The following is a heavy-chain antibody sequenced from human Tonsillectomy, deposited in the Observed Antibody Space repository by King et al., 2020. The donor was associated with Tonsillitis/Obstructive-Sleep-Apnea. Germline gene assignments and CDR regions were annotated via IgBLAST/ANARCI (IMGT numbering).Heavy chain of an antibody. Sequence: VQLVESGGGVVQPGRSLRLSCAASGFTFRSYGMHWVRQAPGKGLEWVAVIWYDGSNNYYADSVKGRFTISRDNSKNTLYMQMNSLRAEDTAVYYCARSTHDFWSGYPHEDYYYGMDVWGQGTTVTGSS. V-gene: IGHV3-33*01. D-gene: IGHD3-3*01. CDR1: GFTFRSYG. J-gene: IGHJ6*02. CDR3: ARSTHDFWSGYPHEDYYYGMDV. CDR2: IWYDGSNN.